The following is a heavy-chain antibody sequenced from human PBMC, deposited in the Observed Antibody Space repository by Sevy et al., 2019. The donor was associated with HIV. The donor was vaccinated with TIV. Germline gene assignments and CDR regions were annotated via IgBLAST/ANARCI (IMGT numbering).Heavy chain of an antibody. J-gene: IGHJ5*02. CDR1: GGPISSYY. V-gene: IGHV4-59*01. D-gene: IGHD5-12*01. CDR3: VRAPPVRSGDDSLNWFDP. Sequence: SETLSLTCSVSGGPISSYYWSWIRQPPGKRLEWIGYIHYSGSTNYNPSLNSRLTISVDTSKNQFSLRLTSVTAADTAMYYCVRAPPVRSGDDSLNWFDPWGQGILVTVSS. CDR2: IHYSGST.